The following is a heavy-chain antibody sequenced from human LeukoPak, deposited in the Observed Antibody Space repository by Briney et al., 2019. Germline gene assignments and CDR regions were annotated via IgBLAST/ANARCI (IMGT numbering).Heavy chain of an antibody. CDR3: ARDGTVTAGPFDP. CDR2: IWYDGSNK. D-gene: IGHD4-11*01. CDR1: GITFSSFG. Sequence: GGSLRLSCATPGITFSSFGMHWLRQAPGKGLEWVAFIWYDGSNKYYADSVKGRFTISRDNSKNTLYLQMNSLRAEDTAVYYCARDGTVTAGPFDPWGRGTLVTVSS. J-gene: IGHJ5*02. V-gene: IGHV3-33*01.